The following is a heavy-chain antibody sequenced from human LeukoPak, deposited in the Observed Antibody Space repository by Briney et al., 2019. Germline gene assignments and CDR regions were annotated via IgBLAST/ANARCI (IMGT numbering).Heavy chain of an antibody. CDR1: GGSISSYY. V-gene: IGHV4-59*08. CDR2: IYYSGNT. CDR3: ARLPITMVRGVIQDY. Sequence: SETLSLTCTVSGGSISSYYWSWIRQPPGKGLEWIGYIYYSGNTNYNPSLKSRVTISVDTSKNQFSLKLSSVTAADTAVYYCARLPITMVRGVIQDYWGQGTLVTVSS. J-gene: IGHJ4*02. D-gene: IGHD3-10*01.